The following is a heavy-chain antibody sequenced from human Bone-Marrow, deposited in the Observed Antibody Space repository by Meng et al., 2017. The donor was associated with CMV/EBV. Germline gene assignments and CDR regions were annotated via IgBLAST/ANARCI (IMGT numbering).Heavy chain of an antibody. V-gene: IGHV1-18*01. CDR1: GYTFTSCG. Sequence: ASVKVSCKASGYTFTSCGISWVRQAPGQGLEWMGWISAYNGNTNYAQKLQGRVTMTTDTSTSTAYMELRSLRSDDTAVYYCARVEVYCSSTSCSDAFDIWGQGTMVTVSS. J-gene: IGHJ3*02. CDR2: ISAYNGNT. CDR3: ARVEVYCSSTSCSDAFDI. D-gene: IGHD2-2*01.